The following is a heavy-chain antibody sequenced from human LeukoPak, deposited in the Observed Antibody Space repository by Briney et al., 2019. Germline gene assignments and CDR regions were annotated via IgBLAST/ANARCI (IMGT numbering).Heavy chain of an antibody. CDR2: IIPIFGTA. V-gene: IGHV1-69*13. D-gene: IGHD1-26*01. CDR3: ARGSGSALGFDI. Sequence: ASVKVSCKASGGTFSSYAIGWVRQAPGQGLEWMGGIIPIFGTANYAQKFQGRVTITADESTSTAYMELSSLRSEDTAVYYCARGSGSALGFDIWGQGTMVTVSS. J-gene: IGHJ3*02. CDR1: GGTFSSYA.